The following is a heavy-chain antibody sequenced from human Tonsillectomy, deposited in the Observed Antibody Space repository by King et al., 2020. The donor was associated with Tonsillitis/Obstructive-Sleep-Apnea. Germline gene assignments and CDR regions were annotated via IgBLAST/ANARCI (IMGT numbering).Heavy chain of an antibody. CDR2: IDPSDSYT. J-gene: IGHJ6*03. D-gene: IGHD3-3*01. V-gene: IGHV5-10-1*01. CDR1: GYSFTSYW. CDR3: ARFCDTWSGYSYYYMDV. Sequence: VQLVESGAEVKKPGESLRISCKGSGYSFTSYWISWVRQMPGKGLEWMGRIDPSDSYTNYSPSFQGHVTISADKSISTAYLQWSSLKASDTAMYYCARFCDTWSGYSYYYMDVWGKGTTVTVSS.